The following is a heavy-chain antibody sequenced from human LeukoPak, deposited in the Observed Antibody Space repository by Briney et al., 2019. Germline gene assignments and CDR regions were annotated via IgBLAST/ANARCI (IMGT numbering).Heavy chain of an antibody. CDR3: AMASSGYFYFDF. V-gene: IGHV5-51*01. J-gene: IGHJ4*02. CDR1: GYSFTKYW. CDR2: IYPGDSDT. Sequence: GEPLKISCQGSGYSFTKYWIGWVRQMPGRGLEWMGIIYPGDSDTKYSPAFQGQVAISADKSISTAYLQWRSLKASDTAMYYCAMASSGYFYFDFWGQGALVTVSS. D-gene: IGHD3-22*01.